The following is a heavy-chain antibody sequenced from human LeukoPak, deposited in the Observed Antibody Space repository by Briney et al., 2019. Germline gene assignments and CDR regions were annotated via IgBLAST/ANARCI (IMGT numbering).Heavy chain of an antibody. J-gene: IGHJ4*02. CDR3: ARKATYALGFFDY. CDR2: INPNSGGT. CDR1: GYTFTAYY. D-gene: IGHD3-10*01. V-gene: IGHV1-2*02. Sequence: GASVKLSSKASGYTFTAYYIHWVRRAPGQGLEWMGWINPNSGGTSFAQSFQGRVTMTRDTSISTAFMDLSRLRSDDTAVYYCARKATYALGFFDYWGEGTLVTVSS.